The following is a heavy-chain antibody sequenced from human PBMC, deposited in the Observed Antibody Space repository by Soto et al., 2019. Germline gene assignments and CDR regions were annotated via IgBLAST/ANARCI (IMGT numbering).Heavy chain of an antibody. D-gene: IGHD5-18*01. CDR1: GYTFTSYF. J-gene: IGHJ6*02. V-gene: IGHV1-46*01. CDR3: ARGGIVDTAMVGYYYGMDV. CDR2: INPSGGTT. Sequence: GASVKVSCKASGYTFTSYFMHWVRQAPGQGFEWMGIINPSGGTTAYAQKFQGRVTMTRDTSTSTVYMELSSLTSEDTAVYYCARGGIVDTAMVGYYYGMDVWGQGTTVTVSS.